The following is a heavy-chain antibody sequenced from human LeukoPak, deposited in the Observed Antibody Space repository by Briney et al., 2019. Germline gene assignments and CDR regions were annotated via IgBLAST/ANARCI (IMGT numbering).Heavy chain of an antibody. CDR2: LNPVTGGT. CDR1: GYTFTTYL. D-gene: IGHD6-13*01. CDR3: ARSSGSSSWYRNWFDH. J-gene: IGHJ5*02. Sequence: ASVKVSFKTSGYTFTTYLIHWARQAPGQGLEWLGDLNPVTGGTNYAQRFQGRVTMTRDTSTSTVYMELSGLRSEDTAVYFCARSSGSSSWYRNWFDHWGQGTLVTVSS. V-gene: IGHV1-46*01.